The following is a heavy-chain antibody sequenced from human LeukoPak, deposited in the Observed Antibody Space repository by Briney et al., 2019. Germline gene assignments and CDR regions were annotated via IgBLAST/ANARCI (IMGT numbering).Heavy chain of an antibody. D-gene: IGHD6-25*01. V-gene: IGHV3-66*01. J-gene: IGHJ5*02. CDR2: IFSGGGT. CDR3: ARDPGAAAGNLWS. Sequence: PGGSLRLSCVVSGLTVSNNYVTWVRQAPGKGLEWVSLIFSGGGTYYADSVKGRFTISRDSSKNTLYLQMNSLRAEDTALYYCARDPGAAAGNLWSWGQGTLVTVSS. CDR1: GLTVSNNY.